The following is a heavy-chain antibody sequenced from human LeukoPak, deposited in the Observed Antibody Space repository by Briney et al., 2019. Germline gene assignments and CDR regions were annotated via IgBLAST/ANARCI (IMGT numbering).Heavy chain of an antibody. V-gene: IGHV4-59*01. J-gene: IGHJ4*02. D-gene: IGHD3-22*01. Sequence: PSETLSLTCTVSGGSISSYYWSWIRPPPGKGLEWIGYIYYSGSTNYNPSLKSRVTISVDTSKNQFSLKLSSVTAADTAVYYCASHCYDSSGQDYWGQGTLVTVSS. CDR1: GGSISSYY. CDR3: ASHCYDSSGQDY. CDR2: IYYSGST.